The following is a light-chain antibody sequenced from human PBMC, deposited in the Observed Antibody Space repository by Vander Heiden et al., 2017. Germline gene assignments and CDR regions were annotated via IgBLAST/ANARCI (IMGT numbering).Light chain of an antibody. J-gene: IGLJ2*01. V-gene: IGLV1-40*01. CDR2: GNT. CDR1: SSNIGADYD. Sequence: QSLLTQPPSVSGAPGPTVIISCTGSSSNIGADYDVHWYQHLPGTAPKLLIYGNTLRASGVPDRFSGSKSATSASLAITGLRAEDEADYYCQSFDSGLGVIFGGGTRLTV. CDR3: QSFDSGLGVI.